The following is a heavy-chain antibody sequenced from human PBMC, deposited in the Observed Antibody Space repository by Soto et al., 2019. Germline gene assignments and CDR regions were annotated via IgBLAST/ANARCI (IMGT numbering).Heavy chain of an antibody. Sequence: QAQLLQSGAEARAPGASVKISCKASGYIFTSYYIHWVRQAPGQRLEYLGVAYPHAATTFVAQKXXGXITVTMDTSTSTVDMELTSLTPEDTAVYYCSRERERAYWFDPWGQGTLVTVSS. J-gene: IGHJ5*02. V-gene: IGHV1-46*03. D-gene: IGHD6-25*01. CDR2: AYPHAATT. CDR3: SRERERAYWFDP. CDR1: GYIFTSYY.